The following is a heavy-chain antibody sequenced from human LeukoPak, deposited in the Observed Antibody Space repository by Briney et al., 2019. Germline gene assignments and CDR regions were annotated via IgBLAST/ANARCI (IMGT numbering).Heavy chain of an antibody. J-gene: IGHJ4*02. CDR3: AKDSCSGGSCYHDY. CDR1: GFTFSSYA. Sequence: GGSLRLSCAAFGFTFSSYAMSWVRQAPGKGLEWVSAISGSGGSTYYADSVKGRFTISRDNSKNTLYLQMNSLRAEDTAVYYCAKDSCSGGSCYHDYWGQGTLVTVSS. CDR2: ISGSGGST. V-gene: IGHV3-23*01. D-gene: IGHD2-15*01.